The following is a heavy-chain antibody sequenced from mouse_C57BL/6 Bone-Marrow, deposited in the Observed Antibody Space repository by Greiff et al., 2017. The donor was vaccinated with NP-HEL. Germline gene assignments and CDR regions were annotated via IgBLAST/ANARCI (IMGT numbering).Heavy chain of an antibody. Sequence: QVQLKQSGAELARPGASVKLSCKASGYTFTSYGISWVKQRTGQGLEWVGEIYPRGGNTYYNEKFKGKATLSADKSSSTAYMELRSLTSEDSAVYVCARWGYCSSYGWYFDVWGTGTTVTVSS. CDR3: ARWGYCSSYGWYFDV. J-gene: IGHJ1*03. V-gene: IGHV1-81*01. D-gene: IGHD1-1*01. CDR1: GYTFTSYG. CDR2: IYPRGGNT.